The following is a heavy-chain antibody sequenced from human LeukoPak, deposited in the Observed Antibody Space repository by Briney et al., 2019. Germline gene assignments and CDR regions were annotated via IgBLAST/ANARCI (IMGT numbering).Heavy chain of an antibody. CDR3: ARRLLGSFHY. Sequence: PGGSLRLSCAASGFTFSIYAMRCVRQAAGKGREWMGSIYSIGRTYYNPSLKSRVPISVNTSKNQFSLKLSSVTAADTAVYYCARRLLGSFHYWGQGTLVTVSS. J-gene: IGHJ4*02. CDR2: IYSIGRT. CDR1: GFTFSIYA. D-gene: IGHD3-16*01. V-gene: IGHV4-39*01.